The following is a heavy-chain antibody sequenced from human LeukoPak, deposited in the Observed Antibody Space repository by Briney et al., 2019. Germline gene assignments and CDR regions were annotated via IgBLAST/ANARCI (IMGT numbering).Heavy chain of an antibody. CDR2: INHSGST. CDR3: ARGRDDYGDRFHTWFDP. V-gene: IGHV4-34*01. J-gene: IGHJ5*02. CDR1: GGSFSGYY. D-gene: IGHD4-17*01. Sequence: PSETLSLTCAVYGGSFSGYYWSWIRQPPGKGLEWIGEINHSGSTNYNPSLKSRVTISVDTSKNQSSLKLSSVTAADTAVYYCARGRDDYGDRFHTWFDPWGQGTLVTVSS.